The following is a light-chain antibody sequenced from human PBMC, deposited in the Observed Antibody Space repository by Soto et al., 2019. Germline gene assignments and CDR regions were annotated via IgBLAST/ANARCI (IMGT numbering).Light chain of an antibody. Sequence: EIELTQSPSTLCLSQGERPTLSCSSSQSVSSHLAWYQQKPGQAPRLLIYDASNRATGIPARFSGGGSGTDFTLTISSLEPEDFALYYCQQRSSSPTFGQGTKVDI. CDR2: DAS. CDR3: QQRSSSPT. J-gene: IGKJ1*01. CDR1: QSVSSH. V-gene: IGKV3-11*01.